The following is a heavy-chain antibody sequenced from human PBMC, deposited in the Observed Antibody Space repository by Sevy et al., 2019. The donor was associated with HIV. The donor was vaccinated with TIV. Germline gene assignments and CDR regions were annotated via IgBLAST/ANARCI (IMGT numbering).Heavy chain of an antibody. Sequence: SETLSLTCTVSGGSISSYYWSWIRQPAGKGLEWIGRIYTSGGTNYNPSLKSRVTMSVDTSKNQFSLKLSSVTAADTAVYYCARDVEGCSGGSCDGWFDPWGQGTLVTVSS. CDR2: IYTSGGT. CDR1: GGSISSYY. CDR3: ARDVEGCSGGSCDGWFDP. D-gene: IGHD2-15*01. J-gene: IGHJ5*02. V-gene: IGHV4-4*07.